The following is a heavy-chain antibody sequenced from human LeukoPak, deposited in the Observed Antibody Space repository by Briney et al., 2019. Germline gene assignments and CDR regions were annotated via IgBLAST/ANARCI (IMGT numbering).Heavy chain of an antibody. V-gene: IGHV3-53*01. CDR3: ARGCSSTSCYGFDY. J-gene: IGHJ4*02. D-gene: IGHD2-2*01. Sequence: GGSLRLSCAASGFTVSSKYMSWVRQAPGKGLEWVSVIYSGGGTYYADSVKGRFTISRDNSKNTLYLQMNSLRAEDTAVYYCARGCSSTSCYGFDYWGQGTLVTVSS. CDR2: IYSGGGT. CDR1: GFTVSSKY.